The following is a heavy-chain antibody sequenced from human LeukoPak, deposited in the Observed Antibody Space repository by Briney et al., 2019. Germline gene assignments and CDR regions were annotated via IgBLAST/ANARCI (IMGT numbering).Heavy chain of an antibody. Sequence: GASVKVSCMASVYTFTGYYMHWVGQAPGQGLDWMGWINPNSGGTNYAQKFQGRVTMTRDTSISTAYMELSRLRSDDTAVYYCARGPFSCSSTTCFPYFDYWGQGTLVTASS. D-gene: IGHD2-2*01. CDR3: ARGPFSCSSTTCFPYFDY. CDR2: INPNSGGT. CDR1: VYTFTGYY. V-gene: IGHV1-2*02. J-gene: IGHJ4*02.